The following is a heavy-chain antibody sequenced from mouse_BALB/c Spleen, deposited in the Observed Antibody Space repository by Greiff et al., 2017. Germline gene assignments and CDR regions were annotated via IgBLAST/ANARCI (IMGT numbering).Heavy chain of an antibody. CDR1: GYTFTDYY. D-gene: IGHD1-2*01. J-gene: IGHJ2*01. CDR2: IYPGSGNT. CDR3: ASATATFDY. Sequence: QVQLQQSGAELARPGASVKLSCKASGYTFTDYYINWVKQRTGQGLEWIGEIYPGSGNTYYNEKFKGKATLTADKSSSTAYMQLSSLTSEDSAVYFCASATATFDYWGQGTTLTVSS. V-gene: IGHV1-77*01.